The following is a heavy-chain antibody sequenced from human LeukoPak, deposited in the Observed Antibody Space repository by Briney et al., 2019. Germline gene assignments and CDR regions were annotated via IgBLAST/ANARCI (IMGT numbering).Heavy chain of an antibody. CDR1: GYTFTSYG. CDR3: AVIAAAGTGVWYYYGMDV. V-gene: IGHV1-18*01. D-gene: IGHD6-13*01. CDR2: ISAYNGNT. Sequence: GASVKVSCKASGYTFTSYGISWVRQAPGQGLEWMGWISAYNGNTNYAQKLQGRVTMTTDTSTSTAYMELRSLRSDDTAVYYCAVIAAAGTGVWYYYGMDVWGQGTTVTVSS. J-gene: IGHJ6*02.